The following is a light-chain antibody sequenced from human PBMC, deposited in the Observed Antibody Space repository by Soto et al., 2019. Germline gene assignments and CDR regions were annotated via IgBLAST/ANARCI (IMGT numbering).Light chain of an antibody. Sequence: EILMTQSPVTLSVSPGERATLSCRASQSIKSNLAWYQQRPGQAPRLLIYGASNRAPGTPARFSGSGSGTDFTLAISSLQSEDFAVYYCQQYSNWPLFGPGTKVDVK. CDR2: GAS. J-gene: IGKJ3*01. CDR3: QQYSNWPL. V-gene: IGKV3D-15*01. CDR1: QSIKSN.